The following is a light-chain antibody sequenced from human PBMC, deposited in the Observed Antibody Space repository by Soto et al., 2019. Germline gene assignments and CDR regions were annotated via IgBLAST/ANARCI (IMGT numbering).Light chain of an antibody. V-gene: IGKV1-5*03. CDR2: KAS. CDR3: PQYSTSPWA. J-gene: IGKJ1*01. CDR1: RSIKTW. Sequence: DIQMTQAPSTLSASVGGIVTITCRASRSIKTWLAWYQQKAGKAPQLLIYKASSLESGVPSRFSGSGSGTEFTLTISRLQPDYSATYYCPQYSTSPWAYGQGTKVE.